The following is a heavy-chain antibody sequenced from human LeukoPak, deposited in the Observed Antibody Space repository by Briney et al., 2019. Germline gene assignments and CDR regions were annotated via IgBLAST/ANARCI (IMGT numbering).Heavy chain of an antibody. J-gene: IGHJ3*02. V-gene: IGHV4-31*03. CDR3: ARGYCSSTSCYAWNAFDI. CDR1: GGSISSGGYY. CDR2: IYNSGST. D-gene: IGHD2-2*01. Sequence: PSETLSLTCTVSGGSISSGGYYWSWIRQHPGKGLEWIAYIYNSGSTYDNPSLKSRVTISVDTSKNQFSLKLSSVTAADTAVYYCARGYCSSTSCYAWNAFDIWGQGTMVTVSS.